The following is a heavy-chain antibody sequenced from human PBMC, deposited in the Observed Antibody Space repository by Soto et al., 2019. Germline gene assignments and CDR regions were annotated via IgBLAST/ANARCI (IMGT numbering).Heavy chain of an antibody. CDR3: ANIHYGSLDY. Sequence: GGSLRLSCAVSGFVFSSYDMNWVRQAPGKGLEWVSFISFSSSGSYIYYADSAKGRFTISRDNAKDSLYLQMNSLRADDTAVYYCANIHYGSLDYWGQGTLVTVSS. CDR2: ISFSSSGSYI. D-gene: IGHD4-17*01. V-gene: IGHV3-21*01. CDR1: GFVFSSYD. J-gene: IGHJ4*02.